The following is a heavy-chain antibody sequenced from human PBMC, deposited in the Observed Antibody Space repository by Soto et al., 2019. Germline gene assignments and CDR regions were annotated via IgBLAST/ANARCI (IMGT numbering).Heavy chain of an antibody. Sequence: GGSLRVSCAASGFTFSSYAMSWVRQAPGKGLEWVSAISGSGVSTYYADSVKGRFTISRDNSKNTLYLQMNSLRAEDTAVYYCAKSPGMYYYDSSGYYHYDYWGQGTLVTVSS. V-gene: IGHV3-23*01. D-gene: IGHD3-22*01. CDR1: GFTFSSYA. J-gene: IGHJ4*02. CDR3: AKSPGMYYYDSSGYYHYDY. CDR2: ISGSGVST.